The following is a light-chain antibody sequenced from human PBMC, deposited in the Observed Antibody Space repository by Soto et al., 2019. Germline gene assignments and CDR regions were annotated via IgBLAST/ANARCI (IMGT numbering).Light chain of an antibody. CDR2: GAS. Sequence: EIVLTQSPATLSLSPGERATLSCMASQSVSRYLAWYQHKPGQAPRLLIYGASTRATDIPDRFSGSGSGTEFTLTISSLQSEDLAVYYCQQYNNWPRTFGQGTRLEIK. CDR3: QQYNNWPRT. J-gene: IGKJ5*01. CDR1: QSVSRY. V-gene: IGKV3-15*01.